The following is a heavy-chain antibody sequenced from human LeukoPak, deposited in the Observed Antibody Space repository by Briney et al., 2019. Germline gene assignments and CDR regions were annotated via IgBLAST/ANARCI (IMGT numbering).Heavy chain of an antibody. CDR2: INPNSGNT. CDR3: ARAVYYGSGSCYGTNWFDP. D-gene: IGHD3-10*01. CDR1: GYTFTSYD. J-gene: IGHJ5*02. Sequence: ASVKVSCKASGYTFTSYDINRVRHATGQRLEWMGWINPNSGNTAYAQKFQRSGTTTTNTTISTDYMELSSLRSEDTAVYYCARAVYYGSGSCYGTNWFDPWGQGTLVSVSS. V-gene: IGHV1-8*02.